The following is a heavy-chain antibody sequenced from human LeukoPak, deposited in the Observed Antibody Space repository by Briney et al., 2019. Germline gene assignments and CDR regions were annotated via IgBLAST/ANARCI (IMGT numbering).Heavy chain of an antibody. CDR1: GGSISSGSHH. CDR3: ARHYGP. V-gene: IGHV4-39*01. D-gene: IGHD3-10*01. J-gene: IGHJ5*02. Sequence: SETLSLTCTVSGGSISSGSHHWGWFRQSPGEGLEWIGSIYDSRTIYYNPSLNSRVTISAVTSKNRFSLQLNSVTAADTAVYYCARHYGPWGQGTLVTVSS. CDR2: IYDSRTI.